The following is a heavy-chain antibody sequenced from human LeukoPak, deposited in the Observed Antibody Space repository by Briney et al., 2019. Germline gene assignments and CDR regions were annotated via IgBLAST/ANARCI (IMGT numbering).Heavy chain of an antibody. CDR3: ARVERRLWFGESYYRNWFDP. J-gene: IGHJ5*02. Sequence: SETLSLTCTVSGGSISSGGYYWSWIRQHPGKGLEWIGYIYYSGSTYYNPSLKSRVTISVDTSKNQFSLKLSSVTAADTAVYYCARVERRLWFGESYYRNWFDPWGQGTLVTVSS. D-gene: IGHD3-10*01. V-gene: IGHV4-31*03. CDR2: IYYSGST. CDR1: GGSISSGGYY.